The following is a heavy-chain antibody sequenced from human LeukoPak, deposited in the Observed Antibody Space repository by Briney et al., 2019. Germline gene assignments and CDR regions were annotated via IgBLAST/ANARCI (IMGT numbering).Heavy chain of an antibody. D-gene: IGHD3-10*01. J-gene: IGHJ4*02. Sequence: GGSLRLSCAASGFTFRSYAMSWVRQAPGMGLEWVSVISGSSDSTYYADSVKGRFTISRDNSKSTVYLQMNSLRAEDTAVYYCAKVGYYYGSGSYYKSPFDYWGQGTLVTVSS. CDR1: GFTFRSYA. CDR3: AKVGYYYGSGSYYKSPFDY. V-gene: IGHV3-23*01. CDR2: ISGSSDST.